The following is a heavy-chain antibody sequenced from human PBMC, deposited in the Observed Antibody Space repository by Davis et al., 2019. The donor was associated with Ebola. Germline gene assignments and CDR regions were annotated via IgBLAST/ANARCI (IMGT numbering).Heavy chain of an antibody. D-gene: IGHD6-13*01. J-gene: IGHJ4*01. V-gene: IGHV3-23*01. CDR1: GFTLSNYA. CDR2: IGGSDGRT. CDR3: AKGGNSWSRFDY. Sequence: GGSLRLSCAASGFTLSNYAVHWVRQAPGKGLEWVSAIGGSDGRTYYADSAKGRFTISRDNSKNMLYLQMNSLTSDDTAVYYCAKGGNSWSRFDYWGRGTLVTVSA.